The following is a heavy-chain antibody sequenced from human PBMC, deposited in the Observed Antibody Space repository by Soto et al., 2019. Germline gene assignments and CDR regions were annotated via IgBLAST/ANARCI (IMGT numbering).Heavy chain of an antibody. Sequence: PSETLSLTCTVSGGSISSSSYYWGWIRQPPGKGPEWIGSIYYSGSTYYNPSLKSRVTISVDTSKNQFSLKLSSVTAADTAVYYCARRGGQRCLQFNGYYYYGMDVWGQGTTVTGS. J-gene: IGHJ6*02. V-gene: IGHV4-39*01. CDR3: ARRGGQRCLQFNGYYYYGMDV. CDR2: IYYSGST. CDR1: GGSISSSSYY. D-gene: IGHD2-8*01.